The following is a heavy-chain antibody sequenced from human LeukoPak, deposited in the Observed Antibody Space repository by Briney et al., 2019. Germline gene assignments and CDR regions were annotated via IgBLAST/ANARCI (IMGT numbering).Heavy chain of an antibody. CDR1: GFIFSNYG. D-gene: IGHD3-10*01. CDR2: IWYDGSKT. V-gene: IGHV3-30*02. CDR3: AKDTRYHGSGTFATAAFDI. Sequence: GGSLRLSCAASGFIFSNYGTHWVRQAPGKGLEWVAIIWYDGSKTYYADSVKGRFTISRDNSKNTLYVQMNSLRTEDAAVYYCAKDTRYHGSGTFATAAFDIWGQGTMVTVSS. J-gene: IGHJ3*02.